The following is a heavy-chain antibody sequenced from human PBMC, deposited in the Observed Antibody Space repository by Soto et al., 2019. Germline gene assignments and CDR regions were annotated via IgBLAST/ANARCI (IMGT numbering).Heavy chain of an antibody. J-gene: IGHJ6*03. CDR3: ARGPYCSSTSCYRGGYYYYYMDV. CDR2: IYYSGST. CDR1: GGSISSYY. D-gene: IGHD2-2*01. V-gene: IGHV4-59*01. Sequence: SETLSLTCTVSGGSISSYYWSWIRQPPGKGLEWIGYIYYSGSTNYNPSLKSRVTISVDTSKNQFSLKLSSVTAADTAVYYCARGPYCSSTSCYRGGYYYYYMDVWGKGTTVTVSS.